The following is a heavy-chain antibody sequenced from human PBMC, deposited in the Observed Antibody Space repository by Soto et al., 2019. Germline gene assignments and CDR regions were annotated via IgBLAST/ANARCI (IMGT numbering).Heavy chain of an antibody. V-gene: IGHV3-33*01. Sequence: PGGSLRLSCAASGFTFSSYGMHWVRQAPGKGLEWVAVIWYDGSNKYYADSVKGRFTISRDNSKNTLYLQMNSLRAEDTAVCYCARDGTQQLVDYGMDVWGQGTTVTVSS. CDR2: IWYDGSNK. D-gene: IGHD6-13*01. J-gene: IGHJ6*02. CDR3: ARDGTQQLVDYGMDV. CDR1: GFTFSSYG.